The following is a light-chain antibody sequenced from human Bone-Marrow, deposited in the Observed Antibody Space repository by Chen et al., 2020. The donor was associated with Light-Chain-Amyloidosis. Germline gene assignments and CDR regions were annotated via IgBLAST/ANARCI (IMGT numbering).Light chain of an antibody. CDR1: SGSIATNY. J-gene: IGLJ3*02. CDR2: EDD. CDR3: QSYQGSSQGV. Sequence: NFMLTQLHSVSESLGMTDIIFCSRSSGSIATNYVQWYQQRPGSSPTTVIYEDDQRPSGVPDRFSGSIDRSSNSASLTISGLKTEDGADYYCQSYQGSSQGVFGGGTKLTVL. V-gene: IGLV6-57*01.